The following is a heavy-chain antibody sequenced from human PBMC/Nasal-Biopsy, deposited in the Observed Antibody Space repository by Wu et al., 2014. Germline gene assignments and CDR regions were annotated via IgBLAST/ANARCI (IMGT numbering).Heavy chain of an antibody. Sequence: LRLSCAASGFTVSGNYMNWVRQAPGKGLEWVSVIYRGGSTYYADSVRGRFITSRDNSKNTLFLQMNSLRAEDMAVYYCAKGLWEEAGSIDPYDFWGQGTLVTVSS. V-gene: IGHV3-53*01. J-gene: IGHJ4*02. CDR1: GFTVSGNY. D-gene: IGHD1-26*01. CDR3: AKGLWEEAGSIDPYDF. CDR2: IYRGGST.